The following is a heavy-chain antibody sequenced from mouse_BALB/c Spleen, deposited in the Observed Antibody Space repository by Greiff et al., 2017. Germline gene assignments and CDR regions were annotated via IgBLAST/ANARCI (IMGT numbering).Heavy chain of an antibody. D-gene: IGHD2-1*01. CDR2: IYPGSGST. V-gene: IGHV1S22*01. CDR3: TRGNYLYAMDY. CDR1: GYTFTSYW. J-gene: IGHJ4*01. Sequence: LQQPGSELVRPGASVKLSCKASGYTFTSYWMHWVKQRPGQGLEWIGNIYPGSGSTNYDEKFKSKATLTVDTSSSTAYMQLSSLTSEDSAVYYCTRGNYLYAMDYWGQGTSVTVSS.